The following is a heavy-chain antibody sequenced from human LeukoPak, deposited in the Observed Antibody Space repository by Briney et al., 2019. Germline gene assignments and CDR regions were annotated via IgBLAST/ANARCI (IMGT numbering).Heavy chain of an antibody. CDR2: IYYSGTT. D-gene: IGHD3-3*01. CDR3: ARLRFDFWSGYTHPYFDY. V-gene: IGHV4-39*01. CDR1: GGSISSSSYS. Sequence: SETLSLTCTVSGGSISSSSYSWGWIRQPPGKGLEWIGSIYYSGTTYYNPSLKSRVTISVDTSKIQFSLKLSSVAATDTAAYFCARLRFDFWSGYTHPYFDYWGQGTLVTVSS. J-gene: IGHJ4*02.